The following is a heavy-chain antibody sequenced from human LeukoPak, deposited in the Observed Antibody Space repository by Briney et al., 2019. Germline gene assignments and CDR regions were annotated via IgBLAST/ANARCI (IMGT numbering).Heavy chain of an antibody. V-gene: IGHV4-59*01. D-gene: IGHD3-3*01. CDR3: ARVGPGSGYYWLDP. CDR1: GGSISSYY. J-gene: IGHJ5*02. CDR2: IYYSGST. Sequence: SETLSLTCTVSGGSISSYYWSWIRQPPGKGLEWIGYIYYSGSTNYNPSLKSRVTISVDTSKNQFSLKLSSVTAADTAVYYCARVGPGSGYYWLDPWGQGTLVTVSS.